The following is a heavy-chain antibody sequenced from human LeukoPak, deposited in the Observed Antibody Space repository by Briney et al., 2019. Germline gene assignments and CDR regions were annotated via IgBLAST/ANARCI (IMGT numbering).Heavy chain of an antibody. CDR3: ARGLLRLVAWFDT. V-gene: IGHV4-34*01. CDR2: INHSGST. Sequence: PSETLSLTCAVYGGSFTGYYWNWIRQPPGKGLEWIGEINHSGSTNYNSSLKSRVTISVDTSENQFSLKLNSVTAADTAVYYCARGLLRLVAWFDTWGQGTLVTVSS. CDR1: GGSFTGYY. D-gene: IGHD2-21*01. J-gene: IGHJ5*02.